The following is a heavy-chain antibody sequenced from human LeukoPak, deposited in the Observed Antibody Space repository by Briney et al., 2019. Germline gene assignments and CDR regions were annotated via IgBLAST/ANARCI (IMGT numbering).Heavy chain of an antibody. Sequence: SETLSLTCTVSGGSISSYYWSWIRQPPGKGLEWIGYIHYSGSTNYNPSLKSRLTISVDTSKNQFSLKLSSVTAADTAVYYCASRKEYYYDSSGYYSAFDIWGQGTMVTVSS. CDR3: ASRKEYYYDSSGYYSAFDI. CDR2: IHYSGST. D-gene: IGHD3-22*01. CDR1: GGSISSYY. J-gene: IGHJ3*02. V-gene: IGHV4-59*01.